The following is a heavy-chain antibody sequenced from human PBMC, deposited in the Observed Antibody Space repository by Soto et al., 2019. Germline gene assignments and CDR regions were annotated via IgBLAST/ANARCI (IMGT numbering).Heavy chain of an antibody. CDR3: ARDQSVFSGHYYYYYAMDV. V-gene: IGHV4-38-2*02. CDR2: IYHSGST. D-gene: IGHD6-25*01. CDR1: GYSIRSGYY. Sequence: PLLLMSLTCAVSGYSIRSGYYWGWIRQTPGKGLEWIGSIYHSGSTYYNPSLKSRVTISVDTSKNQFSLKLSSVTAADTAVYYCARDQSVFSGHYYYYYAMDVWGQGTTVTVSS. J-gene: IGHJ6*02.